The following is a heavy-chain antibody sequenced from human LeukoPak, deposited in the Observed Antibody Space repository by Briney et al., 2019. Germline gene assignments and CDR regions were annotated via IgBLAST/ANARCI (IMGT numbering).Heavy chain of an antibody. CDR1: GFTFSDYY. J-gene: IGHJ6*03. D-gene: IGHD2-2*01. CDR3: ARMDAFSLYYMDV. CDR2: ISSSGSTI. V-gene: IGHV3-11*04. Sequence: GGSLRLSCAASGFTFSDYYMSWIRQAPGQGLEGVSYISSSGSTIYYADPVKGRFTISRDNAMHSLYLQMNSLRAEDTAVYYCARMDAFSLYYMDVWGKGTTVTVSS.